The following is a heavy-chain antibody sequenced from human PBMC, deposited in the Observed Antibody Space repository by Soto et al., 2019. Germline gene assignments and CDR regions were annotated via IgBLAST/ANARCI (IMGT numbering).Heavy chain of an antibody. Sequence: ASVKVSCKASGYTFTSYGISWVLPAPGQGLEWMGWISAYNGNTNYAQKLQGRVTMTTDTSTSTAYMELRSLRSDDTAVYYCAREKLELPLSSGMDVWGQGTTVTVSS. D-gene: IGHD1-7*01. CDR3: AREKLELPLSSGMDV. J-gene: IGHJ6*02. CDR2: ISAYNGNT. V-gene: IGHV1-18*04. CDR1: GYTFTSYG.